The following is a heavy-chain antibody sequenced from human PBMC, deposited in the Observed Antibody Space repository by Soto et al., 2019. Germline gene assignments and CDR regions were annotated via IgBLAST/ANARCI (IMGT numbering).Heavy chain of an antibody. CDR3: ARDSPLGYCSGGSCYSLAFDY. J-gene: IGHJ4*02. CDR1: GYTFTSYA. D-gene: IGHD2-15*01. V-gene: IGHV1-3*01. CDR2: ISAYNGNT. Sequence: ASVKVSCKASGYTFTSYAMHWVRQAPGQRLEWMGWISAYNGNTNYPQKLQGRVTMTTDTSMSTAYMELSRLRSDDTAVYYCARDSPLGYCSGGSCYSLAFDYWGQGTLVTVSS.